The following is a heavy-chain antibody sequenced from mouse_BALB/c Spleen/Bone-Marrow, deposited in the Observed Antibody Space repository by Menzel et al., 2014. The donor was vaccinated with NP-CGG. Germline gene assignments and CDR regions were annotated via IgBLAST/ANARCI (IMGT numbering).Heavy chain of an antibody. Sequence: QVQLKESGAELVEPGASVKLSCGASGYTFTTYYMYWVKPRPGPGLGWIGEINPSNGGTNFNEKFKSKTTLTVDKSSSTAYMQLSSLTSEDSAVYYCTREGDSPFAYWGQGTLVTVSA. J-gene: IGHJ3*01. CDR1: GYTFTTYY. D-gene: IGHD2-13*01. V-gene: IGHV1S81*02. CDR2: INPSNGGT. CDR3: TREGDSPFAY.